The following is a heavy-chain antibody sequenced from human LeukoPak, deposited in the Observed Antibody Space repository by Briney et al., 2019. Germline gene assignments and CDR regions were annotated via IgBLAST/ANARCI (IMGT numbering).Heavy chain of an antibody. CDR3: ARRYSGYDWYFDY. D-gene: IGHD5-12*01. CDR2: IKQDGSEK. CDR1: GFTFSSYW. V-gene: IGHV3-7*03. J-gene: IGHJ4*02. Sequence: PGGSLRLSFAASGFTFSSYWTSWVRQAPGKGLEWVANIKQDGSEKYYVDSVKGRFTISRDNAKNSLYLQMNSLRAEDTAVYYCARRYSGYDWYFDYWGQGTLVTVSS.